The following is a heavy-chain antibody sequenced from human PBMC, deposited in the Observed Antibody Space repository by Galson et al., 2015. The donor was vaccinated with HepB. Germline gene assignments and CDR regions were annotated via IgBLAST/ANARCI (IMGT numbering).Heavy chain of an antibody. CDR2: IKSKTDGGTT. CDR1: GFTFSNAW. V-gene: IGHV3-15*01. D-gene: IGHD3-22*01. Sequence: SLRLSCAASGFTFSNAWMSWVRQAPGKGLEWVGRIKSKTDGGTTDYAAPVKGRFTISRDDSKNTLYLQMNSLKTEDTAVYYCTTDYGYYDSSGYRADCWGQGTLVTVSS. CDR3: TTDYGYYDSSGYRADC. J-gene: IGHJ4*02.